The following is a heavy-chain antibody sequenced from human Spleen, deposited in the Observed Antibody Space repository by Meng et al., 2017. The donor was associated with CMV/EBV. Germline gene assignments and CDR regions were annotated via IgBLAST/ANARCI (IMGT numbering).Heavy chain of an antibody. CDR2: MNPNSGNT. Sequence: ASVKVSCKASGYTFTSYDINWVRQATGQGLEWMGWMNPNSGNTGYAQKFQGRVTMTRNTSISTAYMELSSLRSEDTAIYYCATGSTYYFRGGWFDPWGQGTLVTVSS. D-gene: IGHD3-10*02. CDR3: ATGSTYYFRGGWFDP. J-gene: IGHJ5*02. V-gene: IGHV1-8*01. CDR1: GYTFTSYD.